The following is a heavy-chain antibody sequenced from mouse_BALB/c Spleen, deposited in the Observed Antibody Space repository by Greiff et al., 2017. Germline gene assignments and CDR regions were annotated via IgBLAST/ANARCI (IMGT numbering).Heavy chain of an antibody. CDR3: ARDQSYRYDWAWFAY. CDR1: GFSLTSYG. D-gene: IGHD2-14*01. V-gene: IGHV2-9*02. Sequence: VQGVESGPGLVAPSQSLSITCTVSGFSLTSYGVHWVRQPPGKGLEWLGVIWAGGSTNYNSALMSRLSISKDNSKSQVFLKMNSLQTDDTAMYYCARDQSYRYDWAWFAYWGQGTLVTVSA. CDR2: IWAGGST. J-gene: IGHJ3*01.